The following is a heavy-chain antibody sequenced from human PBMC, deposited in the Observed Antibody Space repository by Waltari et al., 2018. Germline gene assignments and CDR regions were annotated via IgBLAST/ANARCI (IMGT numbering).Heavy chain of an antibody. CDR3: ARDLYDYVWGSYRFFDY. Sequence: EVQLVESGGGLVKPGGSLRLSCAASGFTFRSHSMNWVRQATGKGLEWVSSISSSSSYIYYADSVKGRFTISRDNAKNSLYLQMNSLRAEDTAVYYCARDLYDYVWGSYRFFDYWGQGTLVTVSS. V-gene: IGHV3-21*01. D-gene: IGHD3-16*02. CDR1: GFTFRSHS. J-gene: IGHJ4*02. CDR2: ISSSSSYI.